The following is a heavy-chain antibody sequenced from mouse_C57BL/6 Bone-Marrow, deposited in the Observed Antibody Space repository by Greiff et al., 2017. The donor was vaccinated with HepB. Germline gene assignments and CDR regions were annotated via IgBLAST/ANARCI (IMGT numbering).Heavy chain of an antibody. CDR3: ARCALTVSLYFDC. CDR1: GYTFTSYW. V-gene: IGHV1-59*01. D-gene: IGHD4-1*01. Sequence: QVQLKQPGAELVRPGTSVKLSCKASGYTFTSYWMHWVKQRPGQGLEWIGVIDPSDSYTNYNQKFKGKATLTVDTSSSTAYMQLSSLTSEDSAVYYCARCALTVSLYFDCWGRGTALTVSS. CDR2: IDPSDSYT. J-gene: IGHJ2*01.